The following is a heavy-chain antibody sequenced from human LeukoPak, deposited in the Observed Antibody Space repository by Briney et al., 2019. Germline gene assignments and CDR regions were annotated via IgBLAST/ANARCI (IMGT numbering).Heavy chain of an antibody. CDR2: ISSTSDYI. D-gene: IGHD3-16*02. J-gene: IGHJ3*02. V-gene: IGHV3-21*01. CDR3: VSGNDPDSTWENYRLDAFDI. Sequence: GGSLRLPCAASGYTFSHYSVNWVRQAPGKGLEWVSSISSTSDYIYYADSVKGRSTISRDNTKSSLYLQMNSLRAEDTAVYYCVSGNDPDSTWENYRLDAFDIWGQGTTVIVSS. CDR1: GYTFSHYS.